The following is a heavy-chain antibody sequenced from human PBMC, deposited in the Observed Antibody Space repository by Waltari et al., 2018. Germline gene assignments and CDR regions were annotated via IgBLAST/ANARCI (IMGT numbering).Heavy chain of an antibody. CDR2: ISSRSYI. D-gene: IGHD4-17*01. CDR1: GFTLSTHS. CDR3: GRDVYGDYVGGGGGAFDI. J-gene: IGHJ3*02. V-gene: IGHV3-21*01. Sequence: EVQLVASGGGMVKPGGSLRLSCAASGFTLSTHSMNWVRQAPGKGWGLSSAISSRSYIYYVDSVKGRFTISRDNAKNSLYLQMNSLRAEDTAVYYCGRDVYGDYVGGGGGAFDIWGQGTMVTVSS.